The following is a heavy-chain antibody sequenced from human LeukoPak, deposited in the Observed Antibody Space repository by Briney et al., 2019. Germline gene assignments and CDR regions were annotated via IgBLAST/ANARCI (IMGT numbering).Heavy chain of an antibody. J-gene: IGHJ5*02. V-gene: IGHV1-18*01. CDR2: ISGYNDNT. Sequence: ASVKVSCKASGYTFTSYGISWVRQAPGQGLEWMGWISGYNDNTNHAQKFQGRVTMTTDTSTRTAYMELRSLRFDDTAVYYCARAYCSGVSCYSNWFDPWGQRTLVTVSP. CDR1: GYTFTSYG. CDR3: ARAYCSGVSCYSNWFDP. D-gene: IGHD2-15*01.